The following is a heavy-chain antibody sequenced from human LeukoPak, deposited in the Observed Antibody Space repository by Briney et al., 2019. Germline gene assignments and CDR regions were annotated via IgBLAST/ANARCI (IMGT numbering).Heavy chain of an antibody. CDR3: ARSYGSGRRDAFDI. J-gene: IGHJ3*02. CDR2: INPNSGGT. Sequence: ASVKVSCEASGYTFTDSYMHWVPQAPGQGLEWMGWINPNSGGTSSAKKFQGRVTMTRDTSIRTAYMELSRLRSDDTAVYYCARSYGSGRRDAFDIWGLGTMVIVSS. V-gene: IGHV1-2*02. CDR1: GYTFTDSY. D-gene: IGHD3-10*01.